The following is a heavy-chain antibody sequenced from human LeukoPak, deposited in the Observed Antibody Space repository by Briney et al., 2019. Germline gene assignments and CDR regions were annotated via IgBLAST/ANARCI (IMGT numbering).Heavy chain of an antibody. CDR3: ARGPYRSSWYYFDF. CDR2: IYHSGST. V-gene: IGHV4-4*02. D-gene: IGHD6-13*01. CDR1: GGSISSSNW. Sequence: SGTLSLTCAVSGGSISSSNWWSWVRQPPGKGLEWIGEIYHSGSTNYNPSLKSRVTISVDKSKNQFSLKLSSVTAADTAVYYCARGPYRSSWYYFDFWGQGTLVTVSS. J-gene: IGHJ4*02.